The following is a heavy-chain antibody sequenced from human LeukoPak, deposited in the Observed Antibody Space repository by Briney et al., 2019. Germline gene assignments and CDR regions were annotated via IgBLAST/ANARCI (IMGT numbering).Heavy chain of an antibody. Sequence: SETLSLTCTVSGGSVSSGTYYWSWIRQPPGKGLEWIGYIYYNGNTNYSPSLKSRVTMSVDTSKNLFSLKVSSVTAADTAVYYCARGRSNYYGMDVWGQGTTVTVSS. D-gene: IGHD1-26*01. CDR3: ARGRSNYYGMDV. CDR1: GGSVSSGTYY. J-gene: IGHJ6*02. CDR2: IYYNGNT. V-gene: IGHV4-61*01.